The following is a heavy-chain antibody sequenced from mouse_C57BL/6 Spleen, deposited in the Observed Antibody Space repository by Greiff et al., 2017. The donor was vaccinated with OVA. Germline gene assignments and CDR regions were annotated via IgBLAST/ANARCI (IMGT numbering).Heavy chain of an antibody. D-gene: IGHD1-1*01. Sequence: EVKLVESGGGLVKPGGSLKLSCAASGFTFSDYGMHWVRQAPEKGLEWVAYISSGSSTIYYADTVKGRFTISRDNAKNTLFLQMTSLRSEDTAMYYCARSHYYGSSSYWYFDVWGTGTTVTVSS. CDR3: ARSHYYGSSSYWYFDV. V-gene: IGHV5-17*01. CDR2: ISSGSSTI. CDR1: GFTFSDYG. J-gene: IGHJ1*03.